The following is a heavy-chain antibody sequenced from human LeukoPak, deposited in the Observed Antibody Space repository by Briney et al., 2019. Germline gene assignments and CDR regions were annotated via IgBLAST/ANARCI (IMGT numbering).Heavy chain of an antibody. CDR1: GFTFSSYW. V-gene: IGHV3-74*01. J-gene: IGHJ6*03. CDR3: AKDKGTTVTTLHYMDV. D-gene: IGHD4-11*01. Sequence: GGSLRLSCVASGFTFSSYWMHWVRQDPRKGLVWVSRINGDGSNINYADSVRGRFTISRDNAKNTLYLQMDSLRAEDTAVYYCAKDKGTTVTTLHYMDVWGKGTTVTVSS. CDR2: INGDGSNI.